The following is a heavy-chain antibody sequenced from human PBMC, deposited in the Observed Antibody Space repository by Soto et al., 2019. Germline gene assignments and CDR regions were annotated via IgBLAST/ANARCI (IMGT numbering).Heavy chain of an antibody. CDR3: ARHRLVSRYFDL. D-gene: IGHD3-9*01. CDR1: GGSISSSNYY. V-gene: IGHV4-39*01. Sequence: PSETLSLTCTVSGGSISSSNYYWGWLRQAPGKELGWIGSIFYSGSTYHSPSLKSRVTMSVDTSKTAFSLQMTYVTAADTAVYYCARHRLVSRYFDLWGRGTLVTVSS. J-gene: IGHJ2*01. CDR2: IFYSGST.